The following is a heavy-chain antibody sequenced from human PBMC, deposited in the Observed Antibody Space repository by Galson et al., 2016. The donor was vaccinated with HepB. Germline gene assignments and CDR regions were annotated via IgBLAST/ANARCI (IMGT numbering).Heavy chain of an antibody. Sequence: SLRLSCAASGFTFNNYAMNWVRQPPGKGLEWLSTITGNGGNTYYADSVKGRFSISRDTSKNTLYLQMSSLRAEDTAVYYCAKDRVWWSGAFDIWGQGTMVTVSS. CDR3: AKDRVWWSGAFDI. J-gene: IGHJ3*02. CDR2: ITGNGGNT. V-gene: IGHV3-23*01. D-gene: IGHD2-8*02. CDR1: GFTFNNYA.